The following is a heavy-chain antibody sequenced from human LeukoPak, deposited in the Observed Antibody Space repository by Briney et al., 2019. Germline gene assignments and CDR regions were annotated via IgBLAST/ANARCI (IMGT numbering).Heavy chain of an antibody. D-gene: IGHD2-15*01. Sequence: GGSLRLSXAASGFTFDDYAMHWVRQAPGKGLEWVSGISWNSGSIAYANSVKGRFTISRDNAKNSLYLQMNSLRPEDMALYYCAKDVSLGYCSGGSCSAHFDYWGRGTLVTVSS. CDR1: GFTFDDYA. V-gene: IGHV3-9*03. CDR3: AKDVSLGYCSGGSCSAHFDY. J-gene: IGHJ4*02. CDR2: ISWNSGSI.